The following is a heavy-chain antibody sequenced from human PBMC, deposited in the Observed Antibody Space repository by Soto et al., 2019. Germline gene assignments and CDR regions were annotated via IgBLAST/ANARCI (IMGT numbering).Heavy chain of an antibody. CDR3: ARNLGYCSSTSCYTGGWFAP. D-gene: IGHD2-2*02. V-gene: IGHV1-69*06. Sequence: QVQLVQSGAEVKKPGSSVKVSCKASGGTFSSYAISWVRQAPGHGLEWMGGIIPIFGTANYAQKFQGRVKITADKPTSTAYMELGSLRSEDTAVYYWARNLGYCSSTSCYTGGWFAPWGQGTLVTVSS. CDR1: GGTFSSYA. J-gene: IGHJ5*02. CDR2: IIPIFGTA.